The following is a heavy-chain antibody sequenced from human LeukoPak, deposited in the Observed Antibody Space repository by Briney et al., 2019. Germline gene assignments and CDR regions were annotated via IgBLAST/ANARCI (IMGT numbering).Heavy chain of an antibody. CDR1: GGSISSYY. CDR3: ARDYGSGNYYDALKV. CDR2: IHYTGSN. Sequence: SETLSLTCTVSGGSISSYYWSWVRQPPGKGLEWIGYIHYTGSNNYNPSLKSRVTISLDTSKNRFSLKLSSATAADTAVYYCARDYGSGNYYDALKVWGQGTMVTVSS. J-gene: IGHJ3*01. D-gene: IGHD1-26*01. V-gene: IGHV4-59*01.